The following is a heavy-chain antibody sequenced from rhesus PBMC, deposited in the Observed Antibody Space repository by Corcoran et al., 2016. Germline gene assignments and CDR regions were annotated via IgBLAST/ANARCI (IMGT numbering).Heavy chain of an antibody. V-gene: IGHV4-99*01. CDR1: GYSISSGYS. CDR2: ISGSSGST. D-gene: IGHD1-44*02. Sequence: QVQLQESGPGLVKPSETLSLTCAVSGYSISSGYSWGWIRKPPGKGLEYIGYISGSSGSTYYNPSLKSRVTISKDTSKNQFSLKLSSVTAADTAVYYCARRSGSYGGFDYWGQGVLVTVSS. CDR3: ARRSGSYGGFDY. J-gene: IGHJ4*01.